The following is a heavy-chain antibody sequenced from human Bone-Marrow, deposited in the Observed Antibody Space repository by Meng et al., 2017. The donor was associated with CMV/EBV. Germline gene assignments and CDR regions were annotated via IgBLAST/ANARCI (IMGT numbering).Heavy chain of an antibody. V-gene: IGHV1-2*02. CDR2: INPNSVGT. D-gene: IGHD3-10*01. CDR3: ARGSPRGFGVLFVPDY. Sequence: ASVKVSCKASGYTFAGYFMHWVRQVPGQGLEWMGWINPNSVGTNYAQKMQDRVNMTTDTSKNTVYMELRSLRSDDTAIFYCARGSPRGFGVLFVPDYWGQGTLVTVSS. CDR1: GYTFAGYF. J-gene: IGHJ4*02.